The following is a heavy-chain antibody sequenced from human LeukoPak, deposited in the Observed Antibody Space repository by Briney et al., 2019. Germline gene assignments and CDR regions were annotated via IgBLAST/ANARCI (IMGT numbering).Heavy chain of an antibody. V-gene: IGHV3-30*03. J-gene: IGHJ4*02. Sequence: GGSLRLSCAASGFTFSSYGMHWVRQAPGKGLEWVGVISYDGSNKYCADSVKGRFTISRDNSKNTLYLQMNSLRAEDTAVYYCASSGSNVPAAILHDYWGQGTLVTVSS. D-gene: IGHD2-2*02. CDR2: ISYDGSNK. CDR1: GFTFSSYG. CDR3: ASSGSNVPAAILHDY.